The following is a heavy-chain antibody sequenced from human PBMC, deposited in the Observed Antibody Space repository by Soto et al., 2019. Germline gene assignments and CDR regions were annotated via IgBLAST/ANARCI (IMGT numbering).Heavy chain of an antibody. J-gene: IGHJ4*02. CDR2: INHSGST. CDR1: GGSFSGYY. D-gene: IGHD4-17*01. CDR3: ARERATVTTRGGFDY. V-gene: IGHV4-34*01. Sequence: QVQLQQWGAGLLKPSETLSLTCAVYGGSFSGYYWSWIRQPPGKGLEWIGEINHSGSTNYNPSLKSRVTISVDTSKNLFPLKLSSATAADTAVYYCARERATVTTRGGFDYWGQGTLVTVSS.